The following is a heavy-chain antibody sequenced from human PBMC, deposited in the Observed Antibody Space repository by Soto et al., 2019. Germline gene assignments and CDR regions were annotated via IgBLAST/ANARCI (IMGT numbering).Heavy chain of an antibody. J-gene: IGHJ6*03. V-gene: IGHV1-18*01. CDR2: ISAYNGNT. CDR1: GYTFTSYG. Sequence: GASVKVSCKASGYTFTSYGISWVRQAPGQGLEWMGWISAYNGNTNYAQKLQGRVTMTTDTSTSTAYMELRSLRFDDTAVYYCARRYCSSTSCYSGYYYMDVWGKGTTVTVSS. D-gene: IGHD2-2*01. CDR3: ARRYCSSTSCYSGYYYMDV.